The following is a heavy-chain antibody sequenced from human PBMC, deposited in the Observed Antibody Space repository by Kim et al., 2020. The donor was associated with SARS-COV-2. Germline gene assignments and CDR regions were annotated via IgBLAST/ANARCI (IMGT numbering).Heavy chain of an antibody. CDR2: ISYDGSNK. J-gene: IGHJ4*02. V-gene: IGHV3-30*18. D-gene: IGHD6-19*01. CDR1: GFTFSSYG. Sequence: GGSLRLSCAASGFTFSSYGMHWVRQAPGKGLEWVAVISYDGSNKYYADSVKGRFTISRDNSKNTLYLQMNSLRAEDTAVYYCAKVKRPYVKLAGMDIDYWGRGTLVTVSS. CDR3: AKVKRPYVKLAGMDIDY.